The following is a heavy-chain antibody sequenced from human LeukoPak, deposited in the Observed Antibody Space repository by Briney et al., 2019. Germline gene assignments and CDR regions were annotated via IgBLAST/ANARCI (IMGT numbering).Heavy chain of an antibody. Sequence: GGSLRLSCAASGCTLSTYAMNWVRQAPGKGLEWLSYISSSSSTIYYADSVKGRFTISRDNAKNSLYLQMNSLRDDDTAVYYCARNEWAGFWGQGTLVTVSS. J-gene: IGHJ4*02. D-gene: IGHD1-26*01. CDR1: GCTLSTYA. CDR2: ISSSSSTI. V-gene: IGHV3-48*02. CDR3: ARNEWAGF.